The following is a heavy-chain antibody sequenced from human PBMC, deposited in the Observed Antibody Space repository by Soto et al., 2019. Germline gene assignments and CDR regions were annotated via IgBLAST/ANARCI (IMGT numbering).Heavy chain of an antibody. D-gene: IGHD3-9*01. CDR3: VRSAQYFDVTGLHAFDI. J-gene: IGHJ3*02. CDR1: GYNFNKYA. CDR2: ISSGGDNT. V-gene: IGHV3-23*01. Sequence: EVQLLESGGGLRQPGGSLRLSCVASGYNFNKYAVSWVRQAPGKGLEWVSAISSGGDNTHYADSVQGRFTITRDNSKNMLYQEMNSLTVDDAAVYYCVRSAQYFDVTGLHAFDIWGQGTRVTVSS.